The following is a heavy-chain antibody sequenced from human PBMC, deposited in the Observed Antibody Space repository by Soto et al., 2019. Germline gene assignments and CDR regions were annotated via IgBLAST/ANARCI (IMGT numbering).Heavy chain of an antibody. Sequence: ASVKVSCKASGYTFTSYYMHWVRQAPGQGLEWMGIINPSGGSTSYARKFQGRVTMTRDTSTSTVYMELSSLRSEDTAVYYCARQTYYYDSSGEPPGFGYWGQGTLVTVSS. CDR2: INPSGGST. J-gene: IGHJ4*02. D-gene: IGHD3-22*01. CDR1: GYTFTSYY. CDR3: ARQTYYYDSSGEPPGFGY. V-gene: IGHV1-46*01.